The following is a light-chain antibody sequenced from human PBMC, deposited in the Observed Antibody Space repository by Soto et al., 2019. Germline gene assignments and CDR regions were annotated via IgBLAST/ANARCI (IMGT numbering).Light chain of an antibody. CDR2: AAF. J-gene: IGKJ3*01. Sequence: DIQLTQSPSFLSASVGDRVTITCRASQGISSYLAWYQQKPGKAPKLLIYAAFTLQCGVPSRSSGIGSGTEFTLTISSLQPEDFETYYCQQLNSYPLTFGPGTKVD. CDR3: QQLNSYPLT. V-gene: IGKV1-9*01. CDR1: QGISSY.